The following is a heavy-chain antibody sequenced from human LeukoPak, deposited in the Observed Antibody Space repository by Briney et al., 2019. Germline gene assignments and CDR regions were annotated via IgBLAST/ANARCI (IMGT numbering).Heavy chain of an antibody. J-gene: IGHJ4*02. V-gene: IGHV3-48*01. CDR1: GFPLSSYS. CDR2: ISSSGSAI. D-gene: IGHD2-15*01. CDR3: VRVKGSYFDY. Sequence: PVGSLRLSCAASGFPLSSYSINWVPQAPGKGLEWVSYISSSGSAIYYVDSVKGRFTVSRDNAKNSLFLQMNSPRAEDTAVYYCVRVKGSYFDYWGQGALVTVSS.